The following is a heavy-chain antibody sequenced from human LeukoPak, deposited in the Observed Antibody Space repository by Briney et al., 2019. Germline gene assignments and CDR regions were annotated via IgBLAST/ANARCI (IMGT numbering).Heavy chain of an antibody. D-gene: IGHD3-3*01. CDR2: IHTCRST. CDR1: GDSISSGSYY. V-gene: IGHV4-61*02. CDR3: ARGPEIIHDRNSFDP. J-gene: IGHJ5*02. Sequence: PSQPLSLTCTVSGDSISSGSYYWRWIRQPAGEGLEWIGRIHTCRSTNYNPSLKSRVTISVDTSKNQFSQKLSSVTAADTVVYYCARGPEIIHDRNSFDPWGQGTLVTVSS.